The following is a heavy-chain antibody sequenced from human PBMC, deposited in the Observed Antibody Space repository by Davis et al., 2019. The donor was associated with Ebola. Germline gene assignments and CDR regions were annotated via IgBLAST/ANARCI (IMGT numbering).Heavy chain of an antibody. CDR3: ARASFAYNSGRYADY. CDR1: GYTFTSYA. V-gene: IGHV1-3*01. J-gene: IGHJ4*02. CDR2: VHGGNGNT. Sequence: AASVKVSCKASGYTFTSYAMHWVRQAPGQRLEWMGWVHGGNGNTKYSQRFQGRVTITADTSANTVYLDLTSLRSEDTAVFYCARASFAYNSGRYADYWGPGSLVTVSS. D-gene: IGHD6-19*01.